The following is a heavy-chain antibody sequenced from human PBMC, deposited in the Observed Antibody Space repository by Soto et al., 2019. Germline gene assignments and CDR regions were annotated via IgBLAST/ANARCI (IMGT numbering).Heavy chain of an antibody. D-gene: IGHD5-12*01. J-gene: IGHJ4*02. CDR3: ARGQEAIVATH. CDR2: IKDGGIT. Sequence: QVQLQQWGAGLLKPSETLSLTCAVYGGSFSGYYWSWSRQPPGKGLEWIGEIKDGGITNYSPSLKFRVTISANTSKNQSSLKVNSVTAADPAVYYCARGQEAIVATHWDQGILVTVSS. CDR1: GGSFSGYY. V-gene: IGHV4-34*01.